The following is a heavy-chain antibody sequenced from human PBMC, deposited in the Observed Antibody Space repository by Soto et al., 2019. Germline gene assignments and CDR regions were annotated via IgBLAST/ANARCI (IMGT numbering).Heavy chain of an antibody. CDR3: AKDKGGTPYYFDS. V-gene: IGHV3-9*01. D-gene: IGHD6-25*01. CDR2: INWNSDKV. Sequence: EVQLVESGGVLVQPGRSLRLSCEVSGFNLGNYAMHWVRQAPGKGLEWVAGINWNSDKVGYADSVKGRFTISRDNAKSSVYLQMNGLTTENTARYYCAKDKGGTPYYFDSWGQGILVTVSS. CDR1: GFNLGNYA. J-gene: IGHJ4*02.